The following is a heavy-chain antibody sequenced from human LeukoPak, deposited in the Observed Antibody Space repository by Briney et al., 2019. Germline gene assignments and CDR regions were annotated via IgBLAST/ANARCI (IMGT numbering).Heavy chain of an antibody. CDR1: GFTFSSYW. Sequence: GGSLRLSCAASGFTFSSYWMSWVRQAPGKGLEWVANIKQDGSEKYYVDSVKGRFTISRDNAKNSLYLQMNSLRAEDTAVYYCARERGYYSYDSADAFDIWGQGTMVAVSS. J-gene: IGHJ3*02. D-gene: IGHD3-22*01. V-gene: IGHV3-7*01. CDR2: IKQDGSEK. CDR3: ARERGYYSYDSADAFDI.